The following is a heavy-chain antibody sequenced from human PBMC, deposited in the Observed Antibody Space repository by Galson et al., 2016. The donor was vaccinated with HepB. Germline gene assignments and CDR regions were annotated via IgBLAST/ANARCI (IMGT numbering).Heavy chain of an antibody. V-gene: IGHV3-7*03. CDR1: GFTFTSHW. CDR2: INQGGGEK. Sequence: SLRLSCAASGFTFTSHWMYWVRQAPGKGLEWAANINQGGGEKYYVDSVKGRFTISRDNFKNSLYLQMNSLRAEDTAVYYCANHRGWGQGTLVTVSS. J-gene: IGHJ4*02. D-gene: IGHD1-14*01. CDR3: ANHRG.